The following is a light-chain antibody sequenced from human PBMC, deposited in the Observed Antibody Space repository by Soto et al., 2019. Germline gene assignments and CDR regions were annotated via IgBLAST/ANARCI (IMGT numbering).Light chain of an antibody. V-gene: IGKV3-20*01. CDR1: QSVGSSY. J-gene: IGKJ1*01. Sequence: EIVLTQSPGTLSLSPGESATLSCRASQSVGSSYLAWYRQKPGQAPRLLIYGASSRATGIPDRFSGGGSGTDLTLTISRLEPEEFAVYYCQQYGSSPSTFGQGTKVEIK. CDR3: QQYGSSPST. CDR2: GAS.